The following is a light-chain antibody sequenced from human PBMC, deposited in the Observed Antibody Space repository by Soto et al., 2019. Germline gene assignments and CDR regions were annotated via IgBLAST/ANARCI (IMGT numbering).Light chain of an antibody. V-gene: IGLV1-40*01. Sequence: QAVLTQPPSVSGAPGQRVTISCTGSSSNIGAGYDVHWYQQLPGTAPKLLIYGDSNRPSGVPDRFSGSESGTSASLAITGLQAEDEADYYCQSYDSSLSGPVFGTGTKGTVL. J-gene: IGLJ1*01. CDR2: GDS. CDR1: SSNIGAGYD. CDR3: QSYDSSLSGPV.